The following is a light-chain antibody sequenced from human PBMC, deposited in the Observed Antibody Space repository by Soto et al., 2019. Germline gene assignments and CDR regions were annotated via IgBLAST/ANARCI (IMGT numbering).Light chain of an antibody. J-gene: IGKJ1*01. CDR2: WAS. V-gene: IGKV4-1*01. Sequence: DIVLTQSPDSLAVSLGERATINCKSSQSVLYSSNNNNYLAWYQQKPGQPPKLLIYWASTRESGVPDRFSGSGSGTDFTLTISSLQAEDVAVYYCQQYYSNPWTFGQGTKVEIK. CDR3: QQYYSNPWT. CDR1: QSVLYSSNNNNY.